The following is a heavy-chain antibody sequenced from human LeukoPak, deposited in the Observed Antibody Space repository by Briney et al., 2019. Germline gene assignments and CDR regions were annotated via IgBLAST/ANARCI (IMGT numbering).Heavy chain of an antibody. CDR3: ARGSSGYADY. CDR1: GFTVSSNY. CDR2: IYSGGST. Sequence: GGSLRLSCAASGFTVSSNYMTWVRQAPGKGLEWVSVIYSGGSTYYADSVKGRFTISRHNSKNTLYLQMNSLRAEDTAVYYCARGSSGYADYWGQGTLVTVSS. V-gene: IGHV3-53*04. D-gene: IGHD3-22*01. J-gene: IGHJ4*02.